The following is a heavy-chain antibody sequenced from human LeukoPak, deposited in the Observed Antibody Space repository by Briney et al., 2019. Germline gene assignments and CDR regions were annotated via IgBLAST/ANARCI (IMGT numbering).Heavy chain of an antibody. CDR1: GFTVSSNY. Sequence: GGSPRLSCAASGFTVSSNYMSWVRQAPGKGLEWVSVIYSGGSTYYADSVKGRFTISRDNAKNSLYLQMNSLRDEDTAVYYCARGFTSGSYYFDYWGQGTLVTVSS. V-gene: IGHV3-53*01. J-gene: IGHJ4*02. CDR2: IYSGGST. CDR3: ARGFTSGSYYFDY. D-gene: IGHD1-26*01.